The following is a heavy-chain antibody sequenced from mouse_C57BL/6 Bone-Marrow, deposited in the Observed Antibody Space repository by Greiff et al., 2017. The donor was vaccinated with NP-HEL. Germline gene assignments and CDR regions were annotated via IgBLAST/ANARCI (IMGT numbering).Heavy chain of an antibody. Sequence: EVQLQESGAELVRPGASVKLSCTASGFNIKDDYMHWVKQRPEQGLEWIGWIDPENGDTEYASKFQGKATITADTSSNTAYLQLSSLTSEDTAVYYCTTDDYDSYYYAMDYWGQGTSVTVSS. D-gene: IGHD2-4*01. J-gene: IGHJ4*01. CDR1: GFNIKDDY. CDR3: TTDDYDSYYYAMDY. CDR2: IDPENGDT. V-gene: IGHV14-4*01.